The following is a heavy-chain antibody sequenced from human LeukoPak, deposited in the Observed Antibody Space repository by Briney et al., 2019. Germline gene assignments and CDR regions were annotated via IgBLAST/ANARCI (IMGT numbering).Heavy chain of an antibody. CDR2: INPNSGGT. CDR1: GYTFTGYY. V-gene: IGHV1-2*02. J-gene: IGHJ5*02. CDR3: ARGSLRDWNYNWFDP. Sequence: ASVKVSCKASGYTFTGYYMHWVRQAPGQGLEWMGWINPNSGGTNYAQKFQGRVTMTRDTSISTAYMELSRLRSDDTAVYYCARGSLRDWNYNWFDPWGQGTLVTVSS. D-gene: IGHD1-7*01.